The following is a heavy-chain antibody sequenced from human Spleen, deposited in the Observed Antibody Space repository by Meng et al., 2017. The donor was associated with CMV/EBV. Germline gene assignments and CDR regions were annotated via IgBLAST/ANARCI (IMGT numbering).Heavy chain of an antibody. J-gene: IGHJ4*02. V-gene: IGHV3-30*04. Sequence: GESLKISCAASGFTFSTYAMHWVRQAPGKGLEWVAVMSYDGSNKYYADSVKGRFIISRDNSKNTLYLQMNSLRAEDTAVYYCARDIAMITFGGVPHYWGQGTLVTVSS. D-gene: IGHD3-16*01. CDR2: MSYDGSNK. CDR3: ARDIAMITFGGVPHY. CDR1: GFTFSTYA.